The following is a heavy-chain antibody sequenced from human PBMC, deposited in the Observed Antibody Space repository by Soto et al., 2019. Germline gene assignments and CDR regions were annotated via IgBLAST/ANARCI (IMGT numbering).Heavy chain of an antibody. V-gene: IGHV3-23*01. CDR2: IDGSGGST. D-gene: IGHD3-10*01. J-gene: IGHJ5*02. CDR1: GFTFGTTD. CDR3: VKNSGWFNP. Sequence: QLLQSGGGLVQPGGSLTLSCAASGFTFGTTDMSWVRQAPGEGLEWVSTIDGSGGSTYSADSVKGRFTISRDNSRNTVYLQMNSLRGDDTALYYCVKNSGWFNPWGQGALVTVSS.